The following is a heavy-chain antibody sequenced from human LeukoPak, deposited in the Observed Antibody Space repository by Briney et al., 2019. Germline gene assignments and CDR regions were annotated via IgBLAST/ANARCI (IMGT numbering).Heavy chain of an antibody. CDR2: ITGSGGNT. J-gene: IGHJ4*02. CDR3: AKLGGYSYVYYFDY. V-gene: IGHV3-23*01. Sequence: AGGSLRLSCAASGFTFSSYAMSWVRQAPGKGLEWVSVITGSGGNTYYADSVMGRFTISRDESKSTLYLQMNSLRPDDTAVYYCAKLGGYSYVYYFDYWGQGTLVTVSS. CDR1: GFTFSSYA. D-gene: IGHD5-18*01.